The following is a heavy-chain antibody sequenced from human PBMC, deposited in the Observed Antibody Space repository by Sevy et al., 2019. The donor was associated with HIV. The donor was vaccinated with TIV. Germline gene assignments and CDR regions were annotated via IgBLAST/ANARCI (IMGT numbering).Heavy chain of an antibody. Sequence: GESLKISCAASGFTFSSYGMHWVRQAPGKGLEWVAVIWYDGSNKYYADSVKGRFTISRDNSKNTLYLQMNSLRAEDTAVYYCARQQLVWGALDYWGQGTLVTVSS. CDR2: IWYDGSNK. J-gene: IGHJ4*02. CDR3: ARQQLVWGALDY. CDR1: GFTFSSYG. D-gene: IGHD6-13*01. V-gene: IGHV3-33*01.